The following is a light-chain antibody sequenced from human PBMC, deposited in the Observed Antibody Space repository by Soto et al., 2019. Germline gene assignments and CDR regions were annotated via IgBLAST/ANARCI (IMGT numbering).Light chain of an antibody. V-gene: IGKV3-11*01. CDR3: QQRGSWPIT. Sequence: IVLTQSPATLSLSPGERATLSCRASQSIASHLAWYQQRPGQPPRLLIYDSTNRVAGIPDTFSGSGSGTDFTLTISSLEPEDFAVYYCQQRGSWPITFGPGTNVDL. J-gene: IGKJ3*01. CDR2: DST. CDR1: QSIASH.